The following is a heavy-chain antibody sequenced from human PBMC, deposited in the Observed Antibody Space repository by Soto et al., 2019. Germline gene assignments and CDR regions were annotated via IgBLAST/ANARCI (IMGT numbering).Heavy chain of an antibody. CDR1: GFTFSSYA. D-gene: IGHD2-15*01. CDR2: VSIGGST. Sequence: LRLSCAASGFTFSSYAMGWVRQGPGKGLEWVAVVSIGGSTHYAGSVRGRFTISRDNSKNALSLQMNSLTAEDTAVYFCAKRRGAGGHFDCWGQGARVTVSS. CDR3: AKRRGAGGHFDC. V-gene: IGHV3-23*01. J-gene: IGHJ4*02.